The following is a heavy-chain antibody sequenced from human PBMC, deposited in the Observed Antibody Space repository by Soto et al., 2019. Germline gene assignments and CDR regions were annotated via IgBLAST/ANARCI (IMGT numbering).Heavy chain of an antibody. Sequence: QVQLVESGVGLVKTGGYMRLSCAASGFTLGDYDMSWIRQAPGKGLEWDSYNSNGGSSRYYADSVKGRFTISRDNAKRSVFLQMNSLRAEDTAVYYSPKPCRYCNGGGPCNWFASWGQGTLVTVS. CDR3: PKPCRYCNGGGPCNWFAS. D-gene: IGHD2-8*02. J-gene: IGHJ5*01. CDR2: NSNGGSSR. CDR1: GFTLGDYD. V-gene: IGHV3-11*01.